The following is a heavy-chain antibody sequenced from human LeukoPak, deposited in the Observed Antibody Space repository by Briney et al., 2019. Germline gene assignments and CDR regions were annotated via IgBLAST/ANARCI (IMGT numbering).Heavy chain of an antibody. V-gene: IGHV3-7*01. CDR3: ARDQYQLPQALGY. J-gene: IGHJ4*02. D-gene: IGHD2-2*01. CDR1: GFTFSSYW. Sequence: PGGSLRLSCAASGFTFSSYWMSWVRQAPGKGLEWVANIKQDGSEKYYVDSVKGRFTISRDNAKNSLYLQMNSLRAEDTAVYYCARDQYQLPQALGYWGQGILVTVSS. CDR2: IKQDGSEK.